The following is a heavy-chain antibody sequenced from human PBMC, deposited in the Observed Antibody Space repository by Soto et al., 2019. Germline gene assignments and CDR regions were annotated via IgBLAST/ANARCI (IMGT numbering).Heavy chain of an antibody. J-gene: IGHJ4*01. CDR3: SRAGILTTPYYFDY. D-gene: IGHD2-21*01. CDR1: GFTFSSYI. CDR2: IRNKANSYTT. Sequence: GGSLRLSCAASGFTFSSYIMNWVRQAPGKGLEWVSRIRNKANSYTTEYDASVKGRFTISRDDSKNLLFLQMFSLKTEDTAVYYCSRAGILTTPYYFDYWGQGTLVTVSS. V-gene: IGHV3-72*01.